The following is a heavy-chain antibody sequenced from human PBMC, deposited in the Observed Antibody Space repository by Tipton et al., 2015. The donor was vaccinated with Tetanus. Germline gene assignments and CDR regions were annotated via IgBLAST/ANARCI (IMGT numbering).Heavy chain of an antibody. V-gene: IGHV6-1*01. CDR2: TYYRSQWFN. D-gene: IGHD3-10*01. CDR1: GDSVSSDSAS. J-gene: IGHJ4*02. Sequence: GLVKPSQTLSLTCVISGDSVSSDSASWNWIRQSPSRGLEWLGNTYYRSQWFNEYAVSVQSRITISPDTSKNHFSLQLKSVTPEDTAVYYCARATAVVRGIINHYDYWGQGTLVTVSS. CDR3: ARATAVVRGIINHYDY.